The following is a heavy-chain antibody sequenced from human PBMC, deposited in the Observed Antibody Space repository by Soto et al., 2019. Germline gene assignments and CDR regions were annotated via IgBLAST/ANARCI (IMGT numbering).Heavy chain of an antibody. Sequence: SETLSLTCPVSGGSISSYYLSWIRQPPGKGLEWIGYIYYSGSTNYNPSLKSRVTISVDTSKNQFSLKLSSVTAADTAVYYCARENERWSGYLTFDYWGQGTLVTVSS. D-gene: IGHD3-3*01. CDR3: ARENERWSGYLTFDY. CDR2: IYYSGST. V-gene: IGHV4-59*01. CDR1: GGSISSYY. J-gene: IGHJ4*02.